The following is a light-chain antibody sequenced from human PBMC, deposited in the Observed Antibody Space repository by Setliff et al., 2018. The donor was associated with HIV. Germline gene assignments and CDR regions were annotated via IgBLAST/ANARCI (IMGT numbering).Light chain of an antibody. CDR1: SSDVGGFNF. Sequence: QSALTQPASMSGSPGQSITVSCTGTSSDVGGFNFVSWYQQHPGKAPRLMIYDVTTRPSGVSNRFSGSKSGNTASLTISGLQAEDEADYYCTSYANSSTYIFGTGTKVTVL. J-gene: IGLJ1*01. V-gene: IGLV2-14*03. CDR3: TSYANSSTYI. CDR2: DVT.